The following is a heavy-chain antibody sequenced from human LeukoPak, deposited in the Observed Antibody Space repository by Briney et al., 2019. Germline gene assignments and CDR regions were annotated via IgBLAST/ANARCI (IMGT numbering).Heavy chain of an antibody. V-gene: IGHV3-7*04. CDR1: GFTFSDFW. CDR2: MKQDGSEK. CDR3: ARSLAAGFDI. Sequence: GGSLRLSCAASGFTFSDFWMSWVRQAPGKGLEWVANMKQDGSEKHYLDSVKGRFTISRDNAKNSLYLQMNSLRAEDTAVYYCARSLAAGFDIWGQGTMVIVSS. D-gene: IGHD6-25*01. J-gene: IGHJ3*02.